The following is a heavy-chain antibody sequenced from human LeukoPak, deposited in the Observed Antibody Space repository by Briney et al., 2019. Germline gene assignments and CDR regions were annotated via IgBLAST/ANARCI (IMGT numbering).Heavy chain of an antibody. V-gene: IGHV3-9*01. J-gene: IGHJ4*02. CDR2: ISWNSGSI. Sequence: GGSLRLSCAASGFTFDDYGMSWVRQAPGKGLEWVSGISWNSGSIAYADSVKGRFTISRDNAKNSLYLQMSSLRAEDTALYYCAKSLAMVQGELDYWGQGTLVTVSS. CDR1: GFTFDDYG. D-gene: IGHD3-10*01. CDR3: AKSLAMVQGELDY.